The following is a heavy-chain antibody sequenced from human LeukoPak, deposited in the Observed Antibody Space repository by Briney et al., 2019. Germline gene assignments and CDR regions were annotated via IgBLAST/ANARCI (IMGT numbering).Heavy chain of an antibody. Sequence: KPGASVKVSCKASGYTFTSYYIHWVRQAPGQGLEWMGIINPSGGSTGYAQKFQGRVTLTRDTSTSTVYMELSSLRSEDMAAYYCARGLPNDYYDTSGYYLGPWGQGTLVTVSS. CDR3: ARGLPNDYYDTSGYYLGP. D-gene: IGHD3-22*01. V-gene: IGHV1-46*01. CDR1: GYTFTSYY. J-gene: IGHJ5*02. CDR2: INPSGGST.